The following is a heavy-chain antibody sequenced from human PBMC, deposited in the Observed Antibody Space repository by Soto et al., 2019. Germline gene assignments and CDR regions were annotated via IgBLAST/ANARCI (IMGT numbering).Heavy chain of an antibody. CDR2: ISYDGSNK. Sequence: GGSLRLSCAASGFTFSSYGMHWVRQAPGKGLEWVAVISYDGSNKYYADSVKGRFTISRDNSKNTLYLQMNSLRAEDTAVYYCPKSGLEFFWSGYYSNYFDYWGQGTLVTV. J-gene: IGHJ4*02. V-gene: IGHV3-30*18. CDR3: PKSGLEFFWSGYYSNYFDY. CDR1: GFTFSSYG. D-gene: IGHD3-3*01.